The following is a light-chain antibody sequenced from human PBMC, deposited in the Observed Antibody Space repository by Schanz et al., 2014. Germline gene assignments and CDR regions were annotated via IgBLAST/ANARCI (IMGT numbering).Light chain of an antibody. CDR2: GAS. CDR3: QQGSNWPYT. CDR1: QSVSSSY. J-gene: IGKJ2*01. Sequence: EAVLTQSPGTLSLSPGERATLSCRASQSVSSSYLAWYQQKPGQAPRLLIYGASSRATGIPDRFSGSGSGTDFTLTISSLEPEDFAVYYCQQGSNWPYTFGQGTKLEIK. V-gene: IGKV3D-20*02.